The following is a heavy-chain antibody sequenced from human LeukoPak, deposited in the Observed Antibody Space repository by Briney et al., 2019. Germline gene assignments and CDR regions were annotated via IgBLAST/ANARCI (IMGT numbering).Heavy chain of an antibody. Sequence: PGGSLRLSCAASGFTFSSYWMHWVRQAPGKGLVWVSRINSDGSSTSYADSVKGRFTISRDNAKNSLYLQMNSLRAEDTAVYYCARVTQRGYSYGLHYYYYGMDVWGQGTTVTVSS. CDR3: ARVTQRGYSYGLHYYYYGMDV. J-gene: IGHJ6*02. V-gene: IGHV3-74*01. CDR1: GFTFSSYW. CDR2: INSDGSST. D-gene: IGHD5-18*01.